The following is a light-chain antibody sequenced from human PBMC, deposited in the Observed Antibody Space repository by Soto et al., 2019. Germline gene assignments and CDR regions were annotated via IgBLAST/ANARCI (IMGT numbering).Light chain of an antibody. CDR2: GAS. CDR3: QHYGTSPLT. CDR1: QSVRSNS. V-gene: IGKV3-20*01. Sequence: PGDSATLSCTASQSVRSNSLAWYQQKPGQAPRLLMFGASGRATGTPPRFSGRGSGTDFTLTISRLEPEDFAVYYCQHYGTSPLTFGGGTKVDI. J-gene: IGKJ4*01.